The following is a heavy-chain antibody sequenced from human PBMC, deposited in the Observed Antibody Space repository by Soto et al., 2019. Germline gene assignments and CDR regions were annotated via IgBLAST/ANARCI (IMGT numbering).Heavy chain of an antibody. D-gene: IGHD4-17*01. CDR3: ARENAYGDPNSFDY. CDR2: ISSSSNYI. Sequence: GGCLRLSCTASGFTFSSYNMNWVRQAPGKGLEWVSSISSSSNYIYYADSMKGRFTISRDNAKNSLYLQMNSLRAEDTAVYYCARENAYGDPNSFDYWGQGTLVTVSS. J-gene: IGHJ4*02. V-gene: IGHV3-21*01. CDR1: GFTFSSYN.